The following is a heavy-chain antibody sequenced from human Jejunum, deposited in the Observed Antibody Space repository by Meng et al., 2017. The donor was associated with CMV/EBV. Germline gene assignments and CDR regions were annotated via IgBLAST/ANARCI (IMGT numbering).Heavy chain of an antibody. J-gene: IGHJ4*02. Sequence: VQLVQSGSELKKPGDYVKVSCQAAGYTFTSSSMNWVRHAPGQGLEWMGWININTGNPTYAQGFTGRFVFSLDTSVSTAYLQIDSLKADDTAVYYCARGNGWRFDYWGQGTLVTVSS. D-gene: IGHD6-19*01. CDR2: ININTGNP. CDR1: GYTFTSSS. CDR3: ARGNGWRFDY. V-gene: IGHV7-4-1*01.